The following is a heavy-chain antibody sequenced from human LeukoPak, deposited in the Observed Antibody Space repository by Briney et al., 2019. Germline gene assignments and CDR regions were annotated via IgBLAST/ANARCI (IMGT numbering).Heavy chain of an antibody. CDR1: GFTFSSYS. V-gene: IGHV3-21*01. Sequence: PVGSLRLSCAASGFTFSSYSMNWVRQAPGKGLEWVSSISSSSSYIYYADSVKGRFTISRDNAKNSLYLQMNSLRAEDTAVYYCARAKEYSSSLYYFDYWGQGTLVTVSS. J-gene: IGHJ4*02. CDR3: ARAKEYSSSLYYFDY. D-gene: IGHD6-6*01. CDR2: ISSSSSYI.